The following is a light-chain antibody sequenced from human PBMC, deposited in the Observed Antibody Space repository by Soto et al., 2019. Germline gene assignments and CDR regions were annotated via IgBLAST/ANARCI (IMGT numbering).Light chain of an antibody. CDR2: GAS. CDR3: QQYDSSPRT. V-gene: IGKV3-15*01. Sequence: EILMTQSPATLSVSRGARATLSCRANQAISSNLAWYQQKPGQAPRLLIYGASTRATGIPDRFSGSGSGTEFTITISSLQSEDFAVYYCQQYDSSPRTVGQGTKVDIK. CDR1: QAISSN. J-gene: IGKJ1*01.